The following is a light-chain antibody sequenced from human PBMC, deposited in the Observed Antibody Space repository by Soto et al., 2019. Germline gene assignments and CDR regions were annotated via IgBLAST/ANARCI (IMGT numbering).Light chain of an antibody. J-gene: IGLJ2*01. CDR2: EVS. CDR1: SSDVGAYNY. V-gene: IGLV2-14*01. Sequence: QSVLTQPASVSGSHGQSITISCTGTSSDVGAYNYVSWYQQHPGKAPKLMIYEVSYRPSGVSNRFSGSKSGNTASLTISGLQAEDEADYFCTSYTSSSTVVFGGGTQLTVL. CDR3: TSYTSSSTVV.